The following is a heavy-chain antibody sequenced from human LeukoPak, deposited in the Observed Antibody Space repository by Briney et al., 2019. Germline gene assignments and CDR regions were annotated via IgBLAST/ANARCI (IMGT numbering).Heavy chain of an antibody. Sequence: ASVKVSCKASGYTFTSYDINWVRQATGQGLEWMGWMNPNSGNTGYAQKFQGRVTITRNTSISTAYMELSSLRSEDTAVYYCARRSLDFWSGYYYYYYMDVWGKGTTVTVSS. CDR1: GYTFTSYD. D-gene: IGHD3-3*01. V-gene: IGHV1-8*03. CDR2: MNPNSGNT. CDR3: ARRSLDFWSGYYYYYYMDV. J-gene: IGHJ6*03.